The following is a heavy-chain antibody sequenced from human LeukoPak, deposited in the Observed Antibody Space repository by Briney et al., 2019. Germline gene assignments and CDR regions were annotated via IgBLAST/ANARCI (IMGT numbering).Heavy chain of an antibody. CDR2: IYSDNT. CDR3: ARKVTTSLYDY. D-gene: IGHD1-1*01. V-gene: IGHV3-53*01. J-gene: IGHJ4*02. Sequence: GGSLRLSCTVSGFTVSTNSMSWVRQAPGKGLEWVSFIYSDNTHYSDSVKGRFTISRDNSKNTLYLQMNSLRAEDTAVYYCARKVTTSLYDYWGQGTLVTVSS. CDR1: GFTVSTNS.